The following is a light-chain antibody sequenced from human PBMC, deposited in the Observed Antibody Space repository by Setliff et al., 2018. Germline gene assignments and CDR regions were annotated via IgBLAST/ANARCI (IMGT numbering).Light chain of an antibody. J-gene: IGLJ1*01. CDR1: SSDVGGYDY. Sequence: QSVLTQPASVSGSPGQSVTISCTGSSSDVGGYDYVSWYQHHPGRAPKFMIYDVSNRPSGVSNRFSGSKSGNTASLTISGPQAEDEADYYCFSYASSGSYVFGTGTKVTVL. V-gene: IGLV2-14*03. CDR2: DVS. CDR3: FSYASSGSYV.